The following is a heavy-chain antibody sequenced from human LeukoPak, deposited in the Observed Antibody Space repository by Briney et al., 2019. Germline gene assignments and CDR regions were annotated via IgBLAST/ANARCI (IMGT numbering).Heavy chain of an antibody. D-gene: IGHD3-10*01. CDR2: IYYSGST. CDR1: GGSISSSSYY. Sequence: SETLSLTCTASGGSISSSSYYWGWIRQPPGKGLEWIGSIYYSGSTYYNPSLKSRVTISVDTSKNQISLKLRSMTAADTAVYYCARDRLLWFGELDYWGQGTLVIVSS. CDR3: ARDRLLWFGELDY. J-gene: IGHJ4*02. V-gene: IGHV4-39*07.